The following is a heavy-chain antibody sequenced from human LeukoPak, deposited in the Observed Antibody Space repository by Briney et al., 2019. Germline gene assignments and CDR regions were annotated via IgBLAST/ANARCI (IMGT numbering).Heavy chain of an antibody. CDR2: VSAYNGDR. CDR1: GYTFTDFG. CDR3: ARDDPMIVPD. J-gene: IGHJ4*02. D-gene: IGHD3-22*01. V-gene: IGHV1-18*01. Sequence: GASVKVSCKASGYTFTDFGVSWVRQAPGQGLEWMGWVSAYNGDRNYAQRFQGRVTMTTDTSTSTAYMELSSLRSEDTAVYYCARDDPMIVPDWGQGTLVTVSS.